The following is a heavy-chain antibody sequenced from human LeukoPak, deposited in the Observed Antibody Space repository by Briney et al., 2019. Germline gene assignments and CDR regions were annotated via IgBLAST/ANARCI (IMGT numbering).Heavy chain of an antibody. J-gene: IGHJ2*01. CDR2: INHSGST. Sequence: KPSETLSLTCAVYGGSFSGYYWSWIRQPPGKGLEWIGEINHSGSTNYNPSLKSRVTISVDTSRNQFSLKLSSVTAADTAVYYCARVPKYFDLWGRGTLVTVSS. V-gene: IGHV4-34*01. CDR3: ARVPKYFDL. CDR1: GGSFSGYY.